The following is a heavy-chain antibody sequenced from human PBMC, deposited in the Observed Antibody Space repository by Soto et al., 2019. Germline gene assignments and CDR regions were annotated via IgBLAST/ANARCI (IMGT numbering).Heavy chain of an antibody. J-gene: IGHJ5*02. D-gene: IGHD1-7*01. CDR3: ARLRGPYNWNYVDP. V-gene: IGHV4-39*01. Sequence: SETLSLTCTVSGGSISSSSYYWGWIRQPPGKGLEWIGSIYYSGSTYYNPSLKSRVTISVDTSKNQFSLKLSSVTAADTAVYYCARLRGPYNWNYVDPWGQGTLVTVYS. CDR2: IYYSGST. CDR1: GGSISSSSYY.